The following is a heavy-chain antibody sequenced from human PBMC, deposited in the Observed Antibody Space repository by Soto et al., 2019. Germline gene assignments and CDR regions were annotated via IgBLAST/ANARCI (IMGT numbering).Heavy chain of an antibody. Sequence: QVQLVESGGGVVQPGRSLRLSCAASGFSFSNYGMFWVRQAPGKGLEWVAAILYDGSHKFYADSVTGRFTISRDNSKNTLYLQINSLRAEDTAVYYCAKDQAYCTTGVCLYNWFESWGQGALVTVSS. J-gene: IGHJ5*01. CDR1: GFSFSNYG. CDR3: AKDQAYCTTGVCLYNWFES. V-gene: IGHV3-30*18. D-gene: IGHD2-8*01. CDR2: ILYDGSHK.